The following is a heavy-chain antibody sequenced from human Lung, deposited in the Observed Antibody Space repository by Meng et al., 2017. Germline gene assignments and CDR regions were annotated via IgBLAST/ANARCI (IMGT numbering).Heavy chain of an antibody. D-gene: IGHD4-11*01. V-gene: IGHV4-34*01. J-gene: IGHJ4*02. CDR3: ARGPTTMAHDFDY. CDR2: INHSGST. CDR1: GGAFSGYY. Sequence: GGGLLRSWGALALTWVGSGGAFSGYYGGWIRQPPGKGLEWMGEINHSGSTNYNPSLESRATISVDTSQNNLSLKLSSVTAADSAVYYCARGPTTMAHDFDYWGQGTLVTASS.